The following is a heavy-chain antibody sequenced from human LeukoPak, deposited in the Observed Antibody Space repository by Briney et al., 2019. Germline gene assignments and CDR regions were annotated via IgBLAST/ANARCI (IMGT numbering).Heavy chain of an antibody. D-gene: IGHD3-3*01. CDR3: AKAAGKENGYDFWFEH. Sequence: GGSLRLSCAASGFTFNSYDMHWVRQAPGKGLEWVAVISYDGKKSYYADSVKGRFTISRDNSKSTLYLQMNSLRAEDTAVYYCAKAAGKENGYDFWFEHWGQGTLVTVSS. J-gene: IGHJ5*02. CDR2: ISYDGKKS. V-gene: IGHV3-30*04. CDR1: GFTFNSYD.